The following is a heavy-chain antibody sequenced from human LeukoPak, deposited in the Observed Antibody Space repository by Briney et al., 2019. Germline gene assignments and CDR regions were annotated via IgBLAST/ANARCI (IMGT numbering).Heavy chain of an antibody. J-gene: IGHJ6*02. CDR2: ISSSSSYI. D-gene: IGHD6-19*01. CDR3: ARWPNSGWYNYYGMGV. V-gene: IGHV3-21*01. Sequence: GGSLRLSCAASGFTFSSYSMNWVRQAPGKGLEWVSSISSSSSYIYYADSVKGRFTISRDNAKNSLYLQMNSLRAEDTAVYYCARWPNSGWYNYYGMGVWGQGTTVTVSS. CDR1: GFTFSSYS.